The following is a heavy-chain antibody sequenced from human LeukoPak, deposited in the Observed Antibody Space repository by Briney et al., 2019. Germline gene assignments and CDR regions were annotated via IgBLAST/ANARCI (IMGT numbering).Heavy chain of an antibody. J-gene: IGHJ4*02. Sequence: GASVKVSCKASGYTFTSYDINWVRQATGQGLEWMGWMNPNSGNTGYAQKFQGRVTITRNTSISTAYMELSNLRSEDTAVYYCARGSTVYSGSHPSPPRYWGQGTLVTVSS. CDR1: GYTFTSYD. CDR3: ARGSTVYSGSHPSPPRY. V-gene: IGHV1-8*03. D-gene: IGHD1-26*01. CDR2: MNPNSGNT.